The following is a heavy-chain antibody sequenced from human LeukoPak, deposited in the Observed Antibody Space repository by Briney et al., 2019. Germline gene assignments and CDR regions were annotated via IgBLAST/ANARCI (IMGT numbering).Heavy chain of an antibody. Sequence: GSLRLSCAASGFTFSSYGMSWVRQAPGMGLEWIGSIYYTGNTYYNASLKSQVSISIDTSKNQFSLKLTSVTAADMAVYYCARQTGSGLFILPGGQGTLVTVSS. D-gene: IGHD3/OR15-3a*01. V-gene: IGHV4-39*01. CDR1: GFTFSSYG. CDR3: ARQTGSGLFILP. J-gene: IGHJ4*02. CDR2: IYYTGNT.